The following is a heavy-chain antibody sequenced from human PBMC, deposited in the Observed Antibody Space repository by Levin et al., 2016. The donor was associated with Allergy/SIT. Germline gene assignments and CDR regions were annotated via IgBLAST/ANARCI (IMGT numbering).Heavy chain of an antibody. V-gene: IGHV4-31*03. CDR2: IYYDGST. J-gene: IGHJ5*02. Sequence: SETLSLTCTVSGDSINRGGYYWSWIRQHPGKGLEWIGYIYYDGSTYYNPSFKSRINMSLHTSTIQFSLNLNSVTAADTAVYYCARGVRHDLPESWGQGTLVTVSS. CDR3: ARGVRHDLPES. D-gene: IGHD3-10*01. CDR1: GDSINRGGYY.